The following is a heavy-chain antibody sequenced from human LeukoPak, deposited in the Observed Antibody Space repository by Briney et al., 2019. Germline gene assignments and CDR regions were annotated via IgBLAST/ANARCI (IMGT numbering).Heavy chain of an antibody. Sequence: ASVKVSCKASGYTFTGYYMHWVRQAPGQGLEWMGRINPNSGGTNYAQKFQGRVTMTRDTSISTAYMELSRLRSEDTAVYYCARVRMIATRWFDPWGQGTLVTVSS. D-gene: IGHD3-22*01. CDR3: ARVRMIATRWFDP. CDR2: INPNSGGT. V-gene: IGHV1-2*06. J-gene: IGHJ5*02. CDR1: GYTFTGYY.